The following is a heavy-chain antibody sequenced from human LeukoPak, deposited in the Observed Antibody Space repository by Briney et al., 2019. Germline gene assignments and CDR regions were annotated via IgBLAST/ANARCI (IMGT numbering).Heavy chain of an antibody. CDR2: IYHSGNT. CDR1: GYSISSGYH. V-gene: IGHV4-38-2*02. CDR3: ARARSSGWLNWFDP. D-gene: IGHD6-19*01. J-gene: IGHJ5*02. Sequence: SETLSLTCSVSGYSISSGYHWGWIRQPPGKGLEGIGSIYHSGNTYYKPSLKSRVTILVDTSKNQFSLKLSSVTAADTAVYYCARARSSGWLNWFDPWGQGTLVTVSS.